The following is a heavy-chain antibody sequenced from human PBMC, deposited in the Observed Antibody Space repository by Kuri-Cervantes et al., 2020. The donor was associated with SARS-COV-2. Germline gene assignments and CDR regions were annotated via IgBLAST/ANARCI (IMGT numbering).Heavy chain of an antibody. J-gene: IGHJ4*02. V-gene: IGHV3-30-3*01. CDR2: ISYDGSNK. CDR1: GFTLSSYA. CDR3: ARDKLGGYSYYFDY. Sequence: GESLKISCAASGFTLSSYAMHWVRQAPGKGLEWVAVISYDGSNKYYADSVKGRFTISRDNSKNTLYLQMNSLRAEDTAVYYCARDKLGGYSYYFDYWGQGTLVTVSS. D-gene: IGHD2-21*01.